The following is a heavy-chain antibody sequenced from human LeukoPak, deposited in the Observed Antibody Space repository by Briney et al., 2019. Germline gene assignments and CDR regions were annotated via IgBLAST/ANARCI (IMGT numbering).Heavy chain of an antibody. CDR1: GYTFTSYY. CDR3: AREARLRYFDWLLSY. J-gene: IGHJ4*02. CDR2: INPSGGST. D-gene: IGHD3-9*01. V-gene: IGHV1-46*01. Sequence: ASVKVSCKASGYTFTSYYMHWVRQAPGQGLEWMGIINPSGGSTSYAQKFQGRVTMTRDTSTSTVYMELSSLRSEDTAVYYCAREARLRYFDWLLSYWGQGTLVTVSS.